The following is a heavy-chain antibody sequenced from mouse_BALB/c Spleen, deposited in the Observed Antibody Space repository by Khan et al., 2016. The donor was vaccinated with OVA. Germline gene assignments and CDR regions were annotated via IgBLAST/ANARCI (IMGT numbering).Heavy chain of an antibody. CDR1: GYTFTSYW. Sequence: DLVKPGASVKLSCKASGYTFTSYWINWIKQRPGQGLEWIGRIAPGSSNGYYNDMFKGKATLNVDTSSSTAYIQLSSLSSEDSAVXFCARENYYGRNCYAMDYWGQGTSVTVSS. CDR3: ARENYYGRNCYAMDY. D-gene: IGHD1-1*01. CDR2: IAPGSSNG. J-gene: IGHJ4*01. V-gene: IGHV1S41*01.